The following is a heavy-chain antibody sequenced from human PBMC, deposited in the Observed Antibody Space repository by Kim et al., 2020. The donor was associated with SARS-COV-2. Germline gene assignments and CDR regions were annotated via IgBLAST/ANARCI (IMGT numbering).Heavy chain of an antibody. CDR3: ATELAQWLASRYFYGMDV. Sequence: GGSLRLSCAASGFTFRNYALHWVRQAPGKGPEWVSVISYDGTNKYYADSVKGRFTISRDNSKDTLYLHINSLRIDDTAIYYCATELAQWLASRYFYGMDVWGQGTPVTVSS. J-gene: IGHJ6*02. CDR2: ISYDGTNK. V-gene: IGHV3-30-3*01. D-gene: IGHD6-19*01. CDR1: GFTFRNYA.